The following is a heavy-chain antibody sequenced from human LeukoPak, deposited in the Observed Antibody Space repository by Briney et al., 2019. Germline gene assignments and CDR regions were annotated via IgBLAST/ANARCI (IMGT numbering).Heavy chain of an antibody. CDR1: GFSLSTTGMR. CDR3: ARDSINYSGYFDY. Sequence: SGPTLVNPTQTLTLTCTFSGFSLSTTGMRESWIRQPPGKALEWLARIDWDDDKFYSTSLKTRLTVSKDTSKNQVVLTMTNMDPVDTATYYCARDSINYSGYFDYWGQGTLVTVSS. V-gene: IGHV2-70*04. CDR2: IDWDDDK. J-gene: IGHJ4*02. D-gene: IGHD3-22*01.